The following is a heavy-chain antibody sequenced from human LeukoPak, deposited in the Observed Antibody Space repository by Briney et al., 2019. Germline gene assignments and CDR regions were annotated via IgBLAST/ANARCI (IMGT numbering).Heavy chain of an antibody. CDR1: GYTFTSYG. J-gene: IGHJ4*02. V-gene: IGHV1-18*01. Sequence: ASVKVSCKASGYTFTSYGISWVRQAPGQGLEWMGWISAYNGNTNYAQKLQGRVTMTTDTSTSTAYMELRSLRSDDTAVYYCARDQTNYYDSSGYYGYWGQGTLVTVSP. D-gene: IGHD3-22*01. CDR2: ISAYNGNT. CDR3: ARDQTNYYDSSGYYGY.